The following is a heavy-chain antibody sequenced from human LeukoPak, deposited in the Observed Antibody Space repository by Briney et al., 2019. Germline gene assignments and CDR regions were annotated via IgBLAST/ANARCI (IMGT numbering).Heavy chain of an antibody. D-gene: IGHD6-13*01. Sequence: PSETLSLTCAVYGGSFSGYYWGWIRQPPGKGLEWIGSIYYSGSTYYNPSLKSRVTISVDTSKNQSSLKLSSVTAADTAVYYCARYSSSWYYAFDIWGQGTMVTVSS. CDR1: GGSFSGYY. V-gene: IGHV4-39*01. CDR2: IYYSGST. CDR3: ARYSSSWYYAFDI. J-gene: IGHJ3*02.